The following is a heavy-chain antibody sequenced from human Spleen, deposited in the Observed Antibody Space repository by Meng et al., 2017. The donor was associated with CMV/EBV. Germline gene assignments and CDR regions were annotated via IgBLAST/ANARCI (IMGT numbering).Heavy chain of an antibody. CDR1: GGSISSSNW. Sequence: GSLRLSCAVSGGSISSSNWWSWVRQPPGKGLEWIGEIYHSGSTNYNPSLKSRVTISVDTSKNQFSLTLNFVTAADTAVYYCARHLGQWPDYFDYWGQGTLVTVSS. CDR3: ARHLGQWPDYFDY. V-gene: IGHV4-4*02. J-gene: IGHJ4*02. CDR2: IYHSGST. D-gene: IGHD6-19*01.